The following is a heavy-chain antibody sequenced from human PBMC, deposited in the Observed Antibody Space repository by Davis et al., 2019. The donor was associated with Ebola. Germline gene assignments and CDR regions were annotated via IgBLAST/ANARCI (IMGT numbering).Heavy chain of an antibody. CDR2: IYYSGSS. CDR1: GGSISSSSYY. D-gene: IGHD6-13*01. CDR3: ARSPGIARYNWFDP. Sequence: SGTLSLTCTVSGGSISSSSYYWGWIRQPPGKGLEWIGSIYYSGSSYYNPSLKSRVTISVDTSKNQFSLKLSSVTAADTAVYYCARSPGIARYNWFDPWGQGTLVTVSS. V-gene: IGHV4-39*01. J-gene: IGHJ5*02.